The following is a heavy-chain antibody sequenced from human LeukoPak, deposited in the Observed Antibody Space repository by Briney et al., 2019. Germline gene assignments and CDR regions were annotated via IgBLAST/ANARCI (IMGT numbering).Heavy chain of an antibody. V-gene: IGHV3-74*01. CDR1: GFTFSSYW. CDR3: ARDRPAYYYGSGSSSKLGY. J-gene: IGHJ4*02. CDR2: INSDGSST. Sequence: GGSLRLSCAASGFTFSSYWMHRVRQAPGKGLVWVSRINSDGSSTSYADSVKGRFTISRDNAKNTLYLQMNSLRAEDTAVYYCARDRPAYYYGSGSSSKLGYWGQGTLVTVSS. D-gene: IGHD3-10*01.